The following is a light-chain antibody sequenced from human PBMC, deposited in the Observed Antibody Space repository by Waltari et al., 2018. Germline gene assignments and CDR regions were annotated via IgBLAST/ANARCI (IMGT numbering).Light chain of an antibody. Sequence: WDQQHPGKAPKLMTHDVSKRPSGVSNRFSGSKSGNTASLTISGLQAEDEADYYCSSYTSTNTWVFGGGTKLTVL. V-gene: IGLV2-14*04. CDR2: DVS. CDR3: SSYTSTNTWV. J-gene: IGLJ3*02.